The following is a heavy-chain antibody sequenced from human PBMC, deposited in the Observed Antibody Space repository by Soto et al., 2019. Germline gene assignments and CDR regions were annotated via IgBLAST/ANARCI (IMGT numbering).Heavy chain of an antibody. D-gene: IGHD2-2*01. J-gene: IGHJ5*02. CDR2: ISSNGGST. Sequence: PGGSLRLSCSASGFTFSSYAMHWVRQAPGKGLEYVSAISSNGGSTYYADSVKGRFTISRDNSKNTLYLQMSSLRAEDTAVYYCVKGTTHIVVVPVANFAWFDPWGQGTWLTVSS. V-gene: IGHV3-64D*06. CDR3: VKGTTHIVVVPVANFAWFDP. CDR1: GFTFSSYA.